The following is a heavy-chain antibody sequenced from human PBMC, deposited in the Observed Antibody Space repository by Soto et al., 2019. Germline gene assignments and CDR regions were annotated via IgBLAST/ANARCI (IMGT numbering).Heavy chain of an antibody. CDR2: INPDGSEI. J-gene: IGHJ4*01. D-gene: IGHD1-7*01. Sequence: RTWVRQAPGEGLEWVANINPDGSEIHYVDSVKGRFSISRDNTKKSLYLQMNSLRAEDTAVYYCATNRLALELWXHGTLVPVSS. V-gene: IGHV3-7*01. CDR3: ATNRLALEL.